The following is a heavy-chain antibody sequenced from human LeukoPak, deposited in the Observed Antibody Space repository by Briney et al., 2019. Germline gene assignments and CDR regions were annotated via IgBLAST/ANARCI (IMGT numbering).Heavy chain of an antibody. CDR1: GGSFSGYY. Sequence: PSETLSLTCTVSGGSFSGYYWSWIRQPPGKGLEWIGEINHSGSTNYNPSLKSRVTISVDTSKNQFSLKLSSVTAADTAVYYCVGSGWYGGDYWGQGTLVTVSS. CDR3: VGSGWYGGDY. CDR2: INHSGST. D-gene: IGHD6-19*01. V-gene: IGHV4-34*01. J-gene: IGHJ4*02.